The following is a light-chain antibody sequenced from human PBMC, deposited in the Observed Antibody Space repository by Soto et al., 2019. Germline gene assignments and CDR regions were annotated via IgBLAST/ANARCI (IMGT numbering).Light chain of an antibody. CDR3: CSYAGSSTYV. V-gene: IGLV2-23*01. CDR2: EGS. Sequence: QSALTQPASVSGSPGQSISISCTGSSSDVGFSNLVSWYQQLPGKAPKLIIYEGSKRPSGVSNRFSGSKSDNTASLTISGLQAEDEADYYCCSYAGSSTYVFGTGTKLTV. J-gene: IGLJ1*01. CDR1: SSDVGFSNL.